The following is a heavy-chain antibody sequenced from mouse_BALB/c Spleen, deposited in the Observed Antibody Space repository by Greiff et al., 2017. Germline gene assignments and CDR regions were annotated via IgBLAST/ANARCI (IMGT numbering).Heavy chain of an antibody. Sequence: VQLQQSGAGLVKPGASLKLSCTASGYTFTSYDINWVRQRPEQGLEWIGGIFRGDGSTKYNEKLTGKATLTTDKSSSTAYMQLSRLTSEDSAVYFCARTYGNYYHWFAYWGQGTLVTVSA. CDR2: IFRGDGST. V-gene: IGHV1-85*01. CDR3: ARTYGNYYHWFAY. J-gene: IGHJ3*01. D-gene: IGHD2-1*01. CDR1: GYTFTSYD.